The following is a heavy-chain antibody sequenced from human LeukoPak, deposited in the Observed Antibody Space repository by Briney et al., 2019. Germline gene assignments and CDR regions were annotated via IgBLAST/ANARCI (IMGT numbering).Heavy chain of an antibody. D-gene: IGHD3-22*01. Sequence: GRPLRPSCAAPQLTFPSPWSSWLPQAPGRGLDRLANIKQGGREKSYADSAKGRFTISRDNATNSLYLQMNSLRAEDAAMYYCARDRSSAYYYGAFDVWGQGTMVTVSS. CDR1: QLTFPSPW. CDR3: ARDRSSAYYYGAFDV. J-gene: IGHJ3*01. CDR2: IKQGGREK. V-gene: IGHV3-7*01.